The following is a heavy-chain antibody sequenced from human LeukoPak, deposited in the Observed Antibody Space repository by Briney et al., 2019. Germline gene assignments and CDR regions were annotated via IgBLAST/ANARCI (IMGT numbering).Heavy chain of an antibody. V-gene: IGHV1-2*02. CDR1: GYPFIGNY. CDR3: ARDGPHTAMDPFPGMDV. CDR2: INPNSGGT. D-gene: IGHD5-18*01. Sequence: GASVKVSWKASGYPFIGNYIHWVRQAPGQGLEWMGWINPNSGGTQYSQKFQGRVTLTRDTSITTGYMELSGLTSDDTAVYYCARDGPHTAMDPFPGMDVWGKGTTVTVSS. J-gene: IGHJ6*03.